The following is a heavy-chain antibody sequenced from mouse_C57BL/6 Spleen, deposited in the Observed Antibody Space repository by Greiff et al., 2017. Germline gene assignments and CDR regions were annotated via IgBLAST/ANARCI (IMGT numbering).Heavy chain of an antibody. CDR1: GYTFTSYW. V-gene: IGHV1-74*01. D-gene: IGHD2-4*01. CDR2: IHPSASDT. Sequence: QVQLKQPGAELVKPGASVKVSCKASGYTFTSYWMHWVKQRPGQGLEWIGRIHPSASDTNYNQKFKGEATLTVDKSSSTAYMQRSSLTSEDSAVYYCARDYDYDEGYAMDYWGQGTSVTVSS. J-gene: IGHJ4*01. CDR3: ARDYDYDEGYAMDY.